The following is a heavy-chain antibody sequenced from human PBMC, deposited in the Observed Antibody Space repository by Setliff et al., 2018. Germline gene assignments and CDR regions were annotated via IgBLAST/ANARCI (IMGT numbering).Heavy chain of an antibody. D-gene: IGHD6-19*01. CDR3: ARDRSSIAVAGGGVDY. V-gene: IGHV4-59*11. J-gene: IGHJ4*02. CDR2: IYYSGST. Sequence: PSETLSLTCTVSGGSISSHYWSWIRQPPGKGLEWIGSIYYSGSTNYNPSLKSRVTISVDTSKNHFSLKLSSVTAADTAVYYCARDRSSIAVAGGGVDYWGQGTLVT. CDR1: GGSISSHY.